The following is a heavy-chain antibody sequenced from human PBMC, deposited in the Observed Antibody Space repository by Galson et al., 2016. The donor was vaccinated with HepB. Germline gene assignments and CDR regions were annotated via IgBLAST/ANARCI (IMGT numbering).Heavy chain of an antibody. Sequence: SETLSLTCAVSGGSISTDDWWTWVRLPPGKGLEWIGEVFQSGSTNYNPPLKSRVTISLDKSMNLFSLTLTSVTAADTAVYYCASYRFQVHWYFDRWGRGTPVTVSS. D-gene: IGHD4-11*01. CDR2: VFQSGST. CDR1: GGSISTDDW. V-gene: IGHV4-4*02. J-gene: IGHJ2*01. CDR3: ASYRFQVHWYFDR.